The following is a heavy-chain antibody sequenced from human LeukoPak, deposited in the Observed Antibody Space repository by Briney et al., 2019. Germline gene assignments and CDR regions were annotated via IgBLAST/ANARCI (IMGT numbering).Heavy chain of an antibody. J-gene: IGHJ4*02. V-gene: IGHV1-46*01. Sequence: ASVKVSCKASGYTFTSYYMHWVRQAPGQGLEWMGIINPSGGSTSYAQKFQGRVTMTRDTSTSTVYMELSSLRSEDTAVYYCARGLGVEDTPYVELPVDYWGQGTLVTVSS. CDR1: GYTFTSYY. CDR3: ARGLGVEDTPYVELPVDY. D-gene: IGHD1-26*01. CDR2: INPSGGST.